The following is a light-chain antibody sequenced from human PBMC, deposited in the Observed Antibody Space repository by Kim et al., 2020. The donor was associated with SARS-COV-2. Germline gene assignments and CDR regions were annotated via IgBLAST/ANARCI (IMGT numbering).Light chain of an antibody. CDR1: QSISSW. Sequence: DIQMTQSPSTLSASVGDRVTITCRASQSISSWLAWYQQKPGKAPKLLIYDASSLESGVPSRFSGSGSGTEFTLTISSLQPEDVATYYCQKCDSAPWTFGQGTKVDIK. V-gene: IGKV1-5*01. J-gene: IGKJ1*01. CDR3: QKCDSAPWT. CDR2: DAS.